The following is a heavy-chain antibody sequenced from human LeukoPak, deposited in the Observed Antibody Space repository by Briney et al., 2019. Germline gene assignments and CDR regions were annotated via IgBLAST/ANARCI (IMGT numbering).Heavy chain of an antibody. V-gene: IGHV3-7*01. Sequence: PGGSLRLSCAASGFTFSSYWMNSVRQAPGKGLEWVANIKKDGSERYYVDSVKGRFTISRDNTKKSLYLQMNTLRAEDTAVYYCARDLAGPPQEAFDIWGQGTMVTVSS. CDR3: ARDLAGPPQEAFDI. CDR2: IKKDGSER. J-gene: IGHJ3*02. CDR1: GFTFSSYW.